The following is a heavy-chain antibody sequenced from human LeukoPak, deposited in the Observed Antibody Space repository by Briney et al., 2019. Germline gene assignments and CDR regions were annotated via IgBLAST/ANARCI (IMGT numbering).Heavy chain of an antibody. V-gene: IGHV1-24*01. CDR2: FDPEDGET. Sequence: GASVKVSCKVSGYTLTELSMHWVRQAPGKGLEWMRGFDPEDGETIYAQKFQGRVTMTEDTSTDTAYMELSSLRSEDTAVYYCATELKIGYSYGLGDYWGQGTLVTVSS. J-gene: IGHJ4*02. D-gene: IGHD5-18*01. CDR1: GYTLTELS. CDR3: ATELKIGYSYGLGDY.